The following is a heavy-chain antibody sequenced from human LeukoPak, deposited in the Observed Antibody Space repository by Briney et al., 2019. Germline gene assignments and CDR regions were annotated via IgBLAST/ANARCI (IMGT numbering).Heavy chain of an antibody. J-gene: IGHJ4*02. V-gene: IGHV1-69*04. D-gene: IGHD2-21*01. CDR3: ARDLPYSVRWSILDY. CDR2: IILILCIA. Sequence: IILILCIANYAQKFPGRVTLTADKSTSTAYMELSSLRSEDTAVYYCARDLPYSVRWSILDYWGQGTLVTVSS.